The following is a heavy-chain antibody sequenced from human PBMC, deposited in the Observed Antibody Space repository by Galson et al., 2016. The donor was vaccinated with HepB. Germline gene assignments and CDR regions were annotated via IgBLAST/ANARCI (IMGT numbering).Heavy chain of an antibody. V-gene: IGHV4-31*03. CDR3: ARYSGSDYGRFDP. CDR1: GDSITRGGYY. J-gene: IGHJ5*02. D-gene: IGHD1-26*01. CDR2: ISYSGSA. Sequence: TLSLTCIVSGDSITRGGYYWSWIRQHPGKGLEWIGHISYSGSASHNPSLKSRIIISLDTSKNQFTLKMTSVTAADAAVYFCARYSGSDYGRFDPWGQGTVVTVSS.